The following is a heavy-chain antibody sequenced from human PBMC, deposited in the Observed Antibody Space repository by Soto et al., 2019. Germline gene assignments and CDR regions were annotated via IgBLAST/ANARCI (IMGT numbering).Heavy chain of an antibody. Sequence: QVQLVQSGAEVKKPGASVKVSCKASGYTFTSYDINWVRQATGQGLEWMGWMNPNSGNTGYAQKFQGRVTMTRNTSISTAYMELSSLRSEDTAVYYCAREWIRRADYYYYGMDVWGQGTTVTVSS. V-gene: IGHV1-8*01. D-gene: IGHD5-18*01. J-gene: IGHJ6*02. CDR1: GYTFTSYD. CDR2: MNPNSGNT. CDR3: AREWIRRADYYYYGMDV.